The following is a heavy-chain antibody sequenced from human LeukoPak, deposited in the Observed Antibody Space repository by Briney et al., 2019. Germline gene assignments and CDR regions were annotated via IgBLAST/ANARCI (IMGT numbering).Heavy chain of an antibody. J-gene: IGHJ4*02. CDR3: ATVRVGGSYSGYFDY. D-gene: IGHD1-26*01. CDR1: GYTLTELS. CDR2: FDPEDGET. V-gene: IGHV1-24*01. Sequence: ASVKVSCTVSGYTLTELSMHWVRQAPGKGLEWMGGFDPEDGETIYAQKFQGRVTMTEDTSTDTAYMELSSLRSEDTAVYYCATVRVGGSYSGYFDYWGQGTLVTVSS.